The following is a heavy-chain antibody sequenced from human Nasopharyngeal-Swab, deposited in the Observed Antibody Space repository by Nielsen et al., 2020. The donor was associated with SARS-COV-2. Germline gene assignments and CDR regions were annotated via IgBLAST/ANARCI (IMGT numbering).Heavy chain of an antibody. D-gene: IGHD2-2*01. CDR3: ARVLSRTSPYGMDV. CDR2: VGTAGHT. V-gene: IGHV3-13*01. J-gene: IGHJ6*01. CDR1: GFTFNDYD. Sequence: GESLKISCAPSGFTFNDYDIYWVRQTAGAGLEWVSSVGTAGHTHYQDSVQGRFTISRENAKNSVFLQMDSLRVGDTGIYFCARVLSRTSPYGMDVWGRGTQVTVSS.